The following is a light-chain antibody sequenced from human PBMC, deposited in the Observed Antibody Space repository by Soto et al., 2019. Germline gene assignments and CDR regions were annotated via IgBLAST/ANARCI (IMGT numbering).Light chain of an antibody. Sequence: QSALTQPASVSGSPGQSITISCTGTSSDVGAYDYVSWYQQYPGKAPKLMIYDVTDRPSGVSDRFFVSKSGNTASLTISGLQAEDEADYYCSSCTDGSTPRLFGSGTKVTVL. CDR2: DVT. CDR1: SSDVGAYDY. J-gene: IGLJ1*01. CDR3: SSCTDGSTPRL. V-gene: IGLV2-14*03.